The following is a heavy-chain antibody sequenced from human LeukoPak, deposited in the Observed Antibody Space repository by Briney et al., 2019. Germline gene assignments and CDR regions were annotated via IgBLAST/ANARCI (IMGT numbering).Heavy chain of an antibody. D-gene: IGHD3-3*01. V-gene: IGHV3-48*04. CDR2: ISSSSSTI. Sequence: GGSLRLSCAASGFTFSSYSMNWVRQAPGKGLEWVSYISSSSSTIYYADSVKGRFTISRDNAKNSLYLQMNSLRAEDTAVYYCARVRRVGFLEVIGEGGFDPWGQGTLVTVSS. J-gene: IGHJ5*02. CDR1: GFTFSSYS. CDR3: ARVRRVGFLEVIGEGGFDP.